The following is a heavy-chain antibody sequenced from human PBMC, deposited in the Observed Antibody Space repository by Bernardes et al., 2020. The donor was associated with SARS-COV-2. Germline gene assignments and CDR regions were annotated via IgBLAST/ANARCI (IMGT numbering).Heavy chain of an antibody. J-gene: IGHJ4*01. CDR1: GFTFSSYS. Sequence: GVSLRLSCAASGFTFSSYSMNWVRKAPGKGLEWVSSLTSGSGYIFYADSVKGRFTISRDNARNSLYLQMNSLRVEDTAVYYCARERGQQLPLDYWGHGTLVTVSS. CDR2: LTSGSGYI. CDR3: ARERGQQLPLDY. V-gene: IGHV3-21*06. D-gene: IGHD6-13*01.